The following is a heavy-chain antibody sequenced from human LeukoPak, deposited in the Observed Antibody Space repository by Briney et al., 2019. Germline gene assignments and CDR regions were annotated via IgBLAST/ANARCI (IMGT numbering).Heavy chain of an antibody. V-gene: IGHV4-59*08. Sequence: PSETLTLTCTVSGGTISSYCRSWIRQPPGKGLEWIGYIYYSGSTNNNPSLKSRVTISVDTSKNQFSLKLNSVTAADTAVYYCARHIGLACNSCFDYWGQGTLVTVSS. J-gene: IGHJ4*02. CDR2: IYYSGST. D-gene: IGHD2-15*01. CDR1: GGTISSYC. CDR3: ARHIGLACNSCFDY.